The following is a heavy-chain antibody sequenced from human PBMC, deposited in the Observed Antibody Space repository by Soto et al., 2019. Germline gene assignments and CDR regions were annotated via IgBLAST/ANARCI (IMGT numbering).Heavy chain of an antibody. V-gene: IGHV3-23*01. Sequence: DVQLLEAGGGLMKPGGSLRLSCAASGFTFRTYAMNWVRQAPGKGLEWISAIIGSGSFTHYADSVRGRFTISRDNSKNQLYLQMNNLRGDDTAMYYCAKIPTGSGSSKFEYWGQGIQVTVSS. CDR2: IIGSGSFT. CDR3: AKIPTGSGSSKFEY. J-gene: IGHJ4*02. CDR1: GFTFRTYA. D-gene: IGHD3-10*01.